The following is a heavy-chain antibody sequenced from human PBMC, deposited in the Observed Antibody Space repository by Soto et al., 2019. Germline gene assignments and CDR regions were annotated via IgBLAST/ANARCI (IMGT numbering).Heavy chain of an antibody. D-gene: IGHD6-13*01. CDR2: INAGNGNT. CDR3: ARGVSWSSSWYPSFDY. Sequence: GASVKVSCKASGYTFASYAMHCVRQAPGQRLEWMGWINAGNGNTKYSQKFQGRVTITRDTSASTAYMELSSLRSEDTAVYYCARGVSWSSSWYPSFDYWGQGTLVPVSS. V-gene: IGHV1-3*01. CDR1: GYTFASYA. J-gene: IGHJ4*02.